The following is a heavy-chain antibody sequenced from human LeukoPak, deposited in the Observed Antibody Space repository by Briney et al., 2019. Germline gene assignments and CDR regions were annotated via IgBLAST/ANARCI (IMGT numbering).Heavy chain of an antibody. Sequence: SETLSLTCTVSGGSISSYYWSWIRQPPGKGLEWIGYIYHSGSTYYNPSLKSRVTISVDRSKNQFSLKLSSVTAADTAVYYCARNPSYYYDSSGTRDAFDIWGQGTMVTVSS. CDR1: GGSISSYY. V-gene: IGHV4-59*12. D-gene: IGHD3-22*01. CDR3: ARNPSYYYDSSGTRDAFDI. CDR2: IYHSGST. J-gene: IGHJ3*02.